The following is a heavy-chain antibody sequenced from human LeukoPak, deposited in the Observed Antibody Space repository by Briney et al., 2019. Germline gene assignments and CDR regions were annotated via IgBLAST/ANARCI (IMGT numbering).Heavy chain of an antibody. CDR2: IYPGDSDA. Sequence: HGESLKISCKGSGYTFTSYWIGWVRQMPGKGLEWMGIIYPGDSDARYSPSFQGQVTISAASSINTAYLQWTSLKASDTAMYYCARSSTIAVAEIYFDYWGQGTLATVSS. V-gene: IGHV5-51*01. D-gene: IGHD6-19*01. J-gene: IGHJ4*02. CDR3: ARSSTIAVAEIYFDY. CDR1: GYTFTSYW.